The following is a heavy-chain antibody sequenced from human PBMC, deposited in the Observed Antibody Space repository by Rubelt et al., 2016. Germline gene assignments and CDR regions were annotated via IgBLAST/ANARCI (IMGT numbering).Heavy chain of an antibody. D-gene: IGHD2-2*01. V-gene: IGHV2-5*02. Sequence: QITLKESGPTLVKPTQALTLTCTFSGFSLSTSGVGVGWIRQPPGKALEWLALIYWDDDKRYSPSLKSRLTITNDTSKNQVVLTMTNMDPVDTATYYCAHRGISSTSFGAFDIWGQGTMVTVSS. CDR3: AHRGISSTSFGAFDI. CDR2: IYWDDDK. J-gene: IGHJ3*02. CDR1: GFSLSTSGVG.